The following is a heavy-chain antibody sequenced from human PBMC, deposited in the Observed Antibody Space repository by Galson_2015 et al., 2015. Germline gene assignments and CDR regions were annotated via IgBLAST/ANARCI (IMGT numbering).Heavy chain of an antibody. CDR2: INSDGSST. J-gene: IGHJ4*01. CDR3: GRGNYDISIGLHFDF. Sequence: SLRLSCAASGFTFSSYWMHWVRQAPGKGLVWVSRINSDGSSTSYVDSVKGRVTISRDNAKNTLYLQMNSLRVEDTAVYYCGRGNYDISIGLHFDFWGQGSLVTVSS. D-gene: IGHD3-9*01. CDR1: GFTFSSYW. V-gene: IGHV3-74*01.